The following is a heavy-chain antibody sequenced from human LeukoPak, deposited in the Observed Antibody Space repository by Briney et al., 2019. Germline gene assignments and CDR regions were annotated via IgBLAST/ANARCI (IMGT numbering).Heavy chain of an antibody. V-gene: IGHV1-18*01. J-gene: IGHJ4*02. CDR1: GYTFTSYG. CDR3: ARVRGSHCSGGSCYPIYADY. D-gene: IGHD2-15*01. Sequence: ASVKVSCEASGYTFTSYGISWVRQAPGQGLEWMGWISAYNGNTNYAQKLQGRVTMTTDTSTSTAYMELRSLRSDDTAVYYCARVRGSHCSGGSCYPIYADYWGQGTLVTVSS. CDR2: ISAYNGNT.